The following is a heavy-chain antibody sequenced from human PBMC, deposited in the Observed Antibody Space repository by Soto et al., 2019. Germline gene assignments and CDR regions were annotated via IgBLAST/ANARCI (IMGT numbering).Heavy chain of an antibody. CDR2: ISYDGTNK. D-gene: IGHD3-22*01. J-gene: IGHJ4*02. V-gene: IGHV3-30*18. CDR3: AKAYYDSSGYYFIDY. CDR1: GFTFSTYG. Sequence: GGSLRLSCAASGFTFSTYGMHWVRQAPGKGLEWVAVISYDGTNKYDADSVKGRFTISRDNSKNTLYLQMSSLRAEDTAVDYCAKAYYDSSGYYFIDYWGQGTPVTVSS.